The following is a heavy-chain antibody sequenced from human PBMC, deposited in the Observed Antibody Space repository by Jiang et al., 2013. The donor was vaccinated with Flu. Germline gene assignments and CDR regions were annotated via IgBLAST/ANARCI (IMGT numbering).Heavy chain of an antibody. CDR3: ARSSGSSWDHYQYGMFV. CDR2: ISTISGSA. V-gene: IGHV1-69*06. J-gene: IGHJ6*02. D-gene: IGHD3-10*01. Sequence: EVKKPGSSVRVSCKSSGGTFSSYSFSWVRQAPGKGLEWVGGISTISGSADYAQTFEGRVTIEADKSTSAVYMEINNLRPEDTAVYFCARSSGSSWDHYQYGMFVWGQGTTLTVPS. CDR1: GGTFSSYS.